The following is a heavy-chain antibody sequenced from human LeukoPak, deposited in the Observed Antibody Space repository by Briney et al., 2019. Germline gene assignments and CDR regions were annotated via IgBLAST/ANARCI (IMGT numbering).Heavy chain of an antibody. Sequence: SETLSLTCTVSGGSISSGSYYWSWIRQPAGKGLEWIGRIYTSGSTNYNPSLKSRVTISVDTSKNQFSLKLSSVTAADTAVYYCARERGDITVTLIDYWGQGTLVTVSS. D-gene: IGHD4-11*01. CDR3: ARERGDITVTLIDY. J-gene: IGHJ4*02. CDR1: GGSISSGSYY. V-gene: IGHV4-61*02. CDR2: IYTSGST.